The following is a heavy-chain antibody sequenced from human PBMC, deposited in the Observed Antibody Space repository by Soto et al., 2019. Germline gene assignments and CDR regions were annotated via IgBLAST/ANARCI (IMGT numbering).Heavy chain of an antibody. J-gene: IGHJ6*02. CDR1: GGSISSYY. V-gene: IGHV4-59*01. CDR3: ARDSDDTPDYYYGMDV. CDR2: IYYSGST. D-gene: IGHD3-22*01. Sequence: QVQLQESGPGLVKPSETLSLTCTVSGGSISSYYWSWIRQPPGKGPEWIGYIYYSGSTNYNPSLKSRVTISVDTSKNQFSLKLSSVTAADTAVYYCARDSDDTPDYYYGMDVWGQGTTVTVSS.